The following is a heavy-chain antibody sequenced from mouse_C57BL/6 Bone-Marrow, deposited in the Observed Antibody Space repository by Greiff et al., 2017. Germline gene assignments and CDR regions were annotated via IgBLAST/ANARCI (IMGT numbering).Heavy chain of an antibody. V-gene: IGHV1-64*01. J-gene: IGHJ1*03. CDR1: GYTFTSYW. CDR3: ARGGYGSSYPHYWYFDV. CDR2: IHPNSGST. Sequence: VQLQQPGAELVKPGASVKLSCKASGYTFTSYWMHWVKQRPGQGLEWIGMIHPNSGSTSYNEKFKSKATLTVDKSSSTAYMQLSSLTSEDSAVYYCARGGYGSSYPHYWYFDVWGTGTTVTVSS. D-gene: IGHD1-1*01.